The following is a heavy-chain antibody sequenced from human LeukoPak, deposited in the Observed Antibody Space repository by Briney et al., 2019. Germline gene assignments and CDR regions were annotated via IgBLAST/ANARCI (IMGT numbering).Heavy chain of an antibody. CDR2: INHSGST. CDR3: ARGMRYQLFNYGMDV. Sequence: SQTLSLTCAVYGGSFSGYYWSWIRQPPGKGLEWTGEINHSGSTNYNPSLKSRVTISVDTSKNQFSLKLSSVTAADTAVYYCARGMRYQLFNYGMDVWDQGTTVTVSS. CDR1: GGSFSGYY. D-gene: IGHD2-2*01. J-gene: IGHJ6*02. V-gene: IGHV4-34*01.